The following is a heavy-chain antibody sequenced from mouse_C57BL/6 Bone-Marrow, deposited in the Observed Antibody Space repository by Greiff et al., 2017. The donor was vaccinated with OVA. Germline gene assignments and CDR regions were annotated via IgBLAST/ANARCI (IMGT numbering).Heavy chain of an antibody. CDR1: GYSITSGYY. J-gene: IGHJ3*01. CDR2: ISYDGSN. Sequence: DVKLVESGPGLVKPSQSLSLTCSVTGYSITSGYYWNWIRQFPGNKLEWMGYISYDGSNNYNPSLKNRISITRDTSKNQFFLKLNSVTTEDTATYYCARGYYGSFAWFAYWGQGTLVTVSA. D-gene: IGHD1-1*01. V-gene: IGHV3-6*01. CDR3: ARGYYGSFAWFAY.